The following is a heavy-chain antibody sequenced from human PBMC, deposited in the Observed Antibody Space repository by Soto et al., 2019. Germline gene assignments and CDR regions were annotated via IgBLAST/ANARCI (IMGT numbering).Heavy chain of an antibody. D-gene: IGHD3-3*01. V-gene: IGHV5-51*01. Sequence: GESLKISCMGSGYSFTSYWIGWVRQMPGKGLEWMGIIYPGDSDTRYSPSFQGQVTISADKSISTAYLQWSSLKASDTAMYYCARFQGLRFLEWPSYGMDVWGQGTTVTVSS. CDR2: IYPGDSDT. CDR1: GYSFTSYW. CDR3: ARFQGLRFLEWPSYGMDV. J-gene: IGHJ6*02.